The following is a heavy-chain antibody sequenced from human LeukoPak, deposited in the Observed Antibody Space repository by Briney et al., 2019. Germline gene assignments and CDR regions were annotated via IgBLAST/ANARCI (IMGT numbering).Heavy chain of an antibody. CDR2: ISGSSGTI. CDR3: ARKATPLTTANTFDY. CDR1: GFTFSTFS. D-gene: IGHD3-22*01. Sequence: GGSLRLSCAASGFTFSTFSMNWVRQAPGKGLEWLSYISGSSGTICYADSVKGRFTISRDNAKNSLYLQMNSLRDEDTAVYYCARKATPLTTANTFDYWGQGTLVTVSS. J-gene: IGHJ4*02. V-gene: IGHV3-48*02.